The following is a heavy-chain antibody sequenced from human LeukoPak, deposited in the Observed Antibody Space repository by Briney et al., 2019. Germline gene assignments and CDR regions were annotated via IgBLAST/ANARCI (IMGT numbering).Heavy chain of an antibody. Sequence: SETLSLTCTVSGGSISSGDYYWIWIRQHPGKGLEWIGYISYSGTYYNPSLKSRVTISLDTSNNQFSLKLTSVTAADTAVYYCARGWQQLANWFDPWGQGALVTVSS. CDR1: GGSISSGDYY. D-gene: IGHD6-13*01. CDR3: ARGWQQLANWFDP. V-gene: IGHV4-31*03. CDR2: ISYSGT. J-gene: IGHJ5*02.